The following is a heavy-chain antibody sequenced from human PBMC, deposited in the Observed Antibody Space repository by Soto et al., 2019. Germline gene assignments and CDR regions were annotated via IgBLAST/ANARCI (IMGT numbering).Heavy chain of an antibody. CDR3: ARDFYYYDSSGYHLYYYYGMDV. D-gene: IGHD3-22*01. CDR2: ISSSGSTI. CDR1: GFTVRGYH. V-gene: IGHV3-11*01. Sequence: GALRRSCAASGFTVRGYHMSRNRQAPGKGLEWVSYISSSGSTIYYADSVKGRFTISRDNAKNSLYLQMNSLRAEDTAVYYCARDFYYYDSSGYHLYYYYGMDVWGQGTTVTVSS. J-gene: IGHJ6*02.